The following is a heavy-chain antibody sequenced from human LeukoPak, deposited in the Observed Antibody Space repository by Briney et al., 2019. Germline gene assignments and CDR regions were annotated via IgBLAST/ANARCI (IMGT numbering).Heavy chain of an antibody. J-gene: IGHJ5*02. CDR2: IYYSGST. D-gene: IGHD3-9*01. CDR3: AREFSDSDILTGYYRNNWFDP. Sequence: SETLSLTCTVSGGSISSYYWSWIRQPPGKGLEWIGYIYYSGSTNYNPSLKSRVTISVDTSKNQFSLKLSSVTAADTAVYYCAREFSDSDILTGYYRNNWFDPWGQGTLVSVSS. V-gene: IGHV4-59*01. CDR1: GGSISSYY.